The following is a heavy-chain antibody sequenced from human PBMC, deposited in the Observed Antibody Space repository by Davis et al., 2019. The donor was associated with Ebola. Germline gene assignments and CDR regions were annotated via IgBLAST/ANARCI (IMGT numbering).Heavy chain of an antibody. V-gene: IGHV4-59*01. Sequence: SETLSLPCPAPGGSISSYYWSWIRQPPGKGLEGIGYTYYSGSPTYNPSLKSRVTISVDTSKNQFSLKLSSVTAADTAVYYCARVQPYYYDSSGYGGGSAFDIWGQGTMVTVSS. J-gene: IGHJ3*02. D-gene: IGHD3-22*01. CDR2: TYYSGSP. CDR3: ARVQPYYYDSSGYGGGSAFDI. CDR1: GGSISSYY.